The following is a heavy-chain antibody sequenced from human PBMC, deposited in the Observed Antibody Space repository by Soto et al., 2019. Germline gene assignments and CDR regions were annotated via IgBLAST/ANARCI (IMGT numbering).Heavy chain of an antibody. CDR2: ISSTSSYI. J-gene: IGHJ4*02. CDR3: ATEGRSGYRNFDF. D-gene: IGHD3-22*01. Sequence: DVQLVESGGGLVKPGGSLRLSCTASGFTFNLYTLNWVRQAPGKGLEWVSSISSTSSYIYYADSVKGRFAISRDNAEKSLFLQKSDLRAEDTALDYCATEGRSGYRNFDFWGQGTLVTVSS. V-gene: IGHV3-21*01. CDR1: GFTFNLYT.